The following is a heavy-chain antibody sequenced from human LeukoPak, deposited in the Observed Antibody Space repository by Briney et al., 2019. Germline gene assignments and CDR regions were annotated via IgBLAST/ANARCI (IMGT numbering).Heavy chain of an antibody. Sequence: GGSLRLSCAASGFTFDDYAMHWVRQAPGKGLEWVSGISWNSGSIGYADSVKGRFTISRDNAKNSLYLQMNSLRAEDTALYYCAKDIWSFWGRGMMDVWGKGTTVTISS. J-gene: IGHJ6*04. CDR3: AKDIWSFWGRGMMDV. CDR1: GFTFDDYA. D-gene: IGHD3-10*01. CDR2: ISWNSGSI. V-gene: IGHV3-9*01.